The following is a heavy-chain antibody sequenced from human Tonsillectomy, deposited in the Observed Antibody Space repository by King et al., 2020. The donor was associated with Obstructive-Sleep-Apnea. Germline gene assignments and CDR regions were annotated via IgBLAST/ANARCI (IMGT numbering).Heavy chain of an antibody. J-gene: IGHJ4*02. D-gene: IGHD2-15*01. CDR2: IRGSGGST. CDR1: GFTFSSYA. V-gene: IGHV3-23*04. CDR3: AKRVVVVAATESFFDY. Sequence: QLVQSGGGLVQPGGSLRLSCAASGFTFSSYARSWVRQAPGKGLEWVSAIRGSGGSTYYADSVKGRLTISRDNSKNTLYLQMNSLRAEETAVYYCAKRVVVVAATESFFDYWGQGTLVTVSS.